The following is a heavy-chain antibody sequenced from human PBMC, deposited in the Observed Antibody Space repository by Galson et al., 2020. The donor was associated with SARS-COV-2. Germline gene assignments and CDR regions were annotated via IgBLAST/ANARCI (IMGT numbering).Heavy chain of an antibody. V-gene: IGHV3-9*01. D-gene: IGHD3-3*01. Sequence: GGSLRLSCEASGFTFDDYAMHWVRQAPGKGLEWVSGISWNSGSIGYADSVKGRFTISRDNAKNSLYLQMNSLRAEDTALYYCASSPTIFGVVTPDYGGQGTLVIVSS. J-gene: IGHJ4*02. CDR3: ASSPTIFGVVTPDY. CDR1: GFTFDDYA. CDR2: ISWNSGSI.